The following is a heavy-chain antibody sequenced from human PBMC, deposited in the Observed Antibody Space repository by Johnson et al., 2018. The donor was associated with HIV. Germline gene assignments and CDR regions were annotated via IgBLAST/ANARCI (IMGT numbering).Heavy chain of an antibody. CDR2: IYSGDST. CDR1: GFTVSSNY. D-gene: IGHD3-10*01. Sequence: VQLVESGGGLIQPGGSLRLSCAASGFTVSSNYMSWLRQAPGKALEWVSVIYSGDSTYYADSVKGRFPISRDNSKNTLYLQMNSLRAEDTAVYYCARDRVWFGELYAFDIWGQGTMVTVSS. J-gene: IGHJ3*02. V-gene: IGHV3-66*03. CDR3: ARDRVWFGELYAFDI.